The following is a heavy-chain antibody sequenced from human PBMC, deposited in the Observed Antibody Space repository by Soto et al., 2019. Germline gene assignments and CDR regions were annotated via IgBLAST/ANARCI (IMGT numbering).Heavy chain of an antibody. CDR3: ARGSGYCSGGSCSNWFDP. D-gene: IGHD2-15*01. CDR1: GYTFTSYD. J-gene: IGHJ5*02. V-gene: IGHV1-8*01. CDR2: MNPNSGNT. Sequence: ASVKVSCKASGYTFTSYDINWVRQATGQGLEWMGWMNPNSGNTGYAQKFQGRVTMTRNTSISTAYMELSSLRSEDTAVYYCARGSGYCSGGSCSNWFDPWGQGTLVTVSS.